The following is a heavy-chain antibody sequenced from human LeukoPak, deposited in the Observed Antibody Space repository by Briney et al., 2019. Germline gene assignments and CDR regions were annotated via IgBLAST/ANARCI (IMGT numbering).Heavy chain of an antibody. CDR1: GYMFTDYY. CDR3: ASGIRVYNYCFDS. V-gene: IGHV1-2*02. D-gene: IGHD1-1*01. CDR2: INPNSGGT. J-gene: IGHJ4*02. Sequence: ASVKVSCKASGYMFTDYYIHWVRQAPGQGIEWMGWINPNSGGTSYAQKFQGGVTMTSHTSITTAYMALSSLGSDDTAAYYFASGIRVYNYCFDSWGQGTLVSVSS.